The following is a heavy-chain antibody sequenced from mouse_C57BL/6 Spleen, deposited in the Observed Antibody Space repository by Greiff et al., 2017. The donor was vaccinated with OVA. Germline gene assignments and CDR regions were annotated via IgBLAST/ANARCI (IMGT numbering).Heavy chain of an antibody. Sequence: VQLQQSGPELVKPGASVKIPCKASGYTFTDYNMDWVKQSPGKSLEWIGDINPNNGGTIYNQKFKGKATLTVDKSSSTAYMELRSLTSEDTAAYYCARANYDRRGYFDYWGQGTTLTVSS. CDR2: INPNNGGT. J-gene: IGHJ2*01. V-gene: IGHV1-18*01. D-gene: IGHD2-4*01. CDR1: GYTFTDYN. CDR3: ARANYDRRGYFDY.